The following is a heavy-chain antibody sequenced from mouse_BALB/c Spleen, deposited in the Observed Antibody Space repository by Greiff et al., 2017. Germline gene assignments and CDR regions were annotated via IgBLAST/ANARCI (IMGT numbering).Heavy chain of an antibody. CDR2: ISSGGSYT. CDR1: GFTFSSYA. V-gene: IGHV5-9-4*01. Sequence: DVMLVESGGGLVKPGGSLKLSCAASGFTFSSYAMSWVRQSPEKRLEWVAEISSGGSYTYYPDTVTGRFTISRDNAKNTLYLEMSSLRSEDTAMYYCARALSIPFSYWGQGTLVTVSA. CDR3: ARALSIPFSY. D-gene: IGHD2-3*01. J-gene: IGHJ3*01.